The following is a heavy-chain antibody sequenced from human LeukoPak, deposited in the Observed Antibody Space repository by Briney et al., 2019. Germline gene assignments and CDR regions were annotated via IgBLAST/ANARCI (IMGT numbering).Heavy chain of an antibody. CDR1: GFTFSDYS. D-gene: IGHD4-11*01. CDR2: ISSSSSYI. CDR3: ARDSFSYYSKRPNWFDP. Sequence: PGGSLRLSCAASGFTFSDYSMNWVRQAPGKGLEWVSSISSSSSYIYYADSVKGRFTISRDNAKNSLYLQMNSLRAEDTAVYYCARDSFSYYSKRPNWFDPWGQGTLVTVSS. J-gene: IGHJ5*02. V-gene: IGHV3-21*01.